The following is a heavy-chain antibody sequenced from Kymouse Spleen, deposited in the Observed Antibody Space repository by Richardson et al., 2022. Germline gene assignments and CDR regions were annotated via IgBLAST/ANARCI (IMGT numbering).Heavy chain of an antibody. Sequence: QVQLQESGPGLVKPSQTLSLTCTVSGGSISSGGYYWSWIRQHPGKGLEWIGYIYYSGSTYYNPSLKSRVTISVDTSKNQFSLKLSSVTAADTAVYYCARDGPAAAIKDYYYYYGMDVWGQGTTVTVSS. J-gene: IGHJ6*02. V-gene: IGHV4-31*03. CDR2: IYYSGST. D-gene: IGHD2-2*02. CDR3: ARDGPAAAIKDYYYYYGMDV. CDR1: GGSISSGGYY.